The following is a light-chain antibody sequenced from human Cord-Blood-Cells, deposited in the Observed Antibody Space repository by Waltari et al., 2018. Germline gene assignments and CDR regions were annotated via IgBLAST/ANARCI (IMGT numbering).Light chain of an antibody. CDR1: QSVSSY. CDR3: QQRSNWPWT. Sequence: EIVLTPSPATLSLSPGQRPTLSCRASQSVSSYLAWYQQKPGQAPRLLIYDASNRATGIPARFSGSGSGTDFTLTISSLEPEDFAVYYCQQRSNWPWTFGQGTKVEIK. CDR2: DAS. V-gene: IGKV3-11*01. J-gene: IGKJ1*01.